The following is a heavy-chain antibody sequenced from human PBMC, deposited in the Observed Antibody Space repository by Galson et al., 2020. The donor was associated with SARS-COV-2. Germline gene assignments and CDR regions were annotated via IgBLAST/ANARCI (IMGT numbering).Heavy chain of an antibody. CDR2: IDPDGSRT. J-gene: IGHJ6*02. V-gene: IGHV3-74*01. D-gene: IGHD3-3*01. CDR3: TRSFFDFWSAARGMDV. Sequence: TGGSLRLSCEASGFPITNYWMHWVRRAPGKGLVWVSRIDPDGSRTRYADSVRGRFTISRDNARNTLYLQMSSLRAEDTAVYYCTRSFFDFWSAARGMDVWGQGTTVTASS. CDR1: GFPITNYW.